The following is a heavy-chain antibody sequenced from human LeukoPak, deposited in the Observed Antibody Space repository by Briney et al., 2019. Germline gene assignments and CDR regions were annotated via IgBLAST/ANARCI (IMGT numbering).Heavy chain of an antibody. CDR3: ARGGPLRGYSYGYRDY. CDR1: GGSISSYY. V-gene: IGHV4-59*12. Sequence: SETLSLTCTVSGGSISSYYWSWIRQPPGKGLEWIGYIYYSGSTNYNPSLKSRVTISVDTSKNQFSLKLSSVTAADTAVYYCARGGPLRGYSYGYRDYWGQGTLVTVSS. D-gene: IGHD5-18*01. CDR2: IYYSGST. J-gene: IGHJ4*02.